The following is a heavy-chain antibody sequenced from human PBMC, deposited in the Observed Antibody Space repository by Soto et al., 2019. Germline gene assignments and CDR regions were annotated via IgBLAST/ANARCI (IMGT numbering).Heavy chain of an antibody. V-gene: IGHV4-30-2*01. CDR1: GGSISSGGYS. D-gene: IGHD3-3*01. J-gene: IGHJ4*02. CDR3: ARGGNLEWLWAFDY. CDR2: IYHSGST. Sequence: SETLSLTCAVSGGSISSGGYSWSWIRQPPGKGLEWIGYIYHSGSTYYNPSLKSRVTISVDRSKNQFSLKLSSVTAADTAVYYCARGGNLEWLWAFDYWGQGTLVTVSS.